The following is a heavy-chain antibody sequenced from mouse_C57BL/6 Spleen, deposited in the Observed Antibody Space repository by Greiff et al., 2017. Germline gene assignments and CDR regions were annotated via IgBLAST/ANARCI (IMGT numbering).Heavy chain of an antibody. J-gene: IGHJ3*01. CDR1: GYTFTSYR. CDR3: AREDDYGSRGFDY. D-gene: IGHD1-1*01. V-gene: IGHV1-52*01. CDR2: IDPTDSET. Sequence: QVQLQQPGAELVRPGSSVKLSCKASGYTFTSYRMHWVKQRHKQGLEWIGNIDPTDSETHYNQKFKDKATLTVDKSSSTAYMQLSSLTSEDSAVYDCAREDDYGSRGFDYWGQGTLVTVSA.